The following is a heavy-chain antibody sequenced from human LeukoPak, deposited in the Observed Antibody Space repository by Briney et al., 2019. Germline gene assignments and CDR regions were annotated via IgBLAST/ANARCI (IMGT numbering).Heavy chain of an antibody. CDR1: GYTFTGYY. J-gene: IGHJ4*02. D-gene: IGHD2-21*01. Sequence: GASVKVSCKASGYTFTGYYMHWVRQAPGQGLEWMGWINPYSGATNSAQKFQGRVTMTRDTSISTAYMDLSSLKSDDTAVYYCARAHIGNDLFIDYWGQGTLVTVSS. V-gene: IGHV1-2*02. CDR3: ARAHIGNDLFIDY. CDR2: INPYSGAT.